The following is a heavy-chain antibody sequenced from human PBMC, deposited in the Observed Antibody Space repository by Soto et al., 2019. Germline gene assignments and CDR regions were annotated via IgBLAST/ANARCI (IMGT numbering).Heavy chain of an antibody. CDR3: AKMYSSSNSGLDV. D-gene: IGHD6-6*01. CDR1: GFTFSIYA. Sequence: EVQLLESGGGLVPPGGSLRLSCAASGFTFSIYAMSWVRQAPGKGLEWVSAISDSGRSTYYADAVKGRLTISRDNFKNTLYLQMNSLRAEDTAVYYCAKMYSSSNSGLDVWGQGTTVTVSS. V-gene: IGHV3-23*01. J-gene: IGHJ6*02. CDR2: ISDSGRST.